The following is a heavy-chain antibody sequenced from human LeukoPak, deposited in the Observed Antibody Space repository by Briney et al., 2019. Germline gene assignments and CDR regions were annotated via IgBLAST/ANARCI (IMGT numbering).Heavy chain of an antibody. CDR2: ISTSTTTI. V-gene: IGHV3-48*01. Sequence: GGSLRLSCTALEFSFLKYSMSWVRQAPGKGLEWVSYISTSTTTIYYANSVRGRFTISRDNVKNSLYLQMDSLRAEDSAVYYCAGTYGSGSYHLDNSGQGTLVTVSS. CDR3: AGTYGSGSYHLDN. D-gene: IGHD3-10*01. CDR1: EFSFLKYS. J-gene: IGHJ4*02.